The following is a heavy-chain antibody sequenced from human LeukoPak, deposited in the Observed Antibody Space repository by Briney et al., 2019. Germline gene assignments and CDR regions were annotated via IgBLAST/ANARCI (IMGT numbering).Heavy chain of an antibody. J-gene: IGHJ3*02. CDR2: IYSTTTYI. V-gene: IGHV3-21*04. D-gene: IGHD6-6*01. Sequence: PGGSLRLSCAASGFTFSSFSMNWVRQAPGKGLEWVSSIYSTTTYIYYADSVKGRFTISRDNAENSLYLQMNSLRAEDTAVYYCASYLLAARGFAMWGQGTMVTVAS. CDR3: ASYLLAARGFAM. CDR1: GFTFSSFS.